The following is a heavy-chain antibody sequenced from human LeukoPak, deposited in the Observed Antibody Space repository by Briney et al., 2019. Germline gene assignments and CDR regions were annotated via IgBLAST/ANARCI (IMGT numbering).Heavy chain of an antibody. CDR1: GGSISSGGYS. CDR2: IYHSGST. V-gene: IGHV4-30-2*01. D-gene: IGHD6-13*01. Sequence: SQTLSLTCAASGGSISSGGYSWSWIRQPPGKGLEWIGYIYHSGSTYYNPSLKSRVTISVDRSKNQFSLKLSSVTAADTAVYYCARGGSSSWFDYWGQGTLVTVSS. J-gene: IGHJ4*02. CDR3: ARGGSSSWFDY.